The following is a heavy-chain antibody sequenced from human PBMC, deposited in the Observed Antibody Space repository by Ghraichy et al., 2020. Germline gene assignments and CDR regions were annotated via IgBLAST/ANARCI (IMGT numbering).Heavy chain of an antibody. Sequence: ASVKVSCKTSGYSFTDYYIHWVRQAPGQGLEWMGWINPNSGDSISAQKFQGRVTMTRDTAISAAYLELSRLRSDDTAVYYCARLGLDYDDHEYVPFDYWGQGTLVSVFS. V-gene: IGHV1-2*02. CDR3: ARLGLDYDDHEYVPFDY. J-gene: IGHJ4*02. D-gene: IGHD4-17*01. CDR1: GYSFTDYY. CDR2: INPNSGDS.